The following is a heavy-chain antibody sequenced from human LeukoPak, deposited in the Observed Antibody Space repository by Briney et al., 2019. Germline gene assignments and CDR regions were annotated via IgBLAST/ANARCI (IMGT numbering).Heavy chain of an antibody. D-gene: IGHD2-15*01. V-gene: IGHV3-66*01. CDR1: GFTVSSNY. CDR2: IYSGGST. J-gene: IGHJ6*02. CDR3: ARDHLAYYYYGMDV. Sequence: GGSLRLSCAASGFTVSSNYMSWVRQAPGKGLEWVSVIYSGGSTYYADSVKGRFTISRDNPKNTLYLQMNSLRAEDTAVYYCARDHLAYYYYGMDVWGQGTTVTVSS.